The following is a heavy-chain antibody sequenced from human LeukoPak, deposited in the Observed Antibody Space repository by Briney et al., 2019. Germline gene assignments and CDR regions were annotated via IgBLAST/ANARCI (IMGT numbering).Heavy chain of an antibody. CDR1: GFTFSSYW. V-gene: IGHV3-74*01. CDR3: ARDPKFTMVRGAPPFNWFDP. J-gene: IGHJ5*02. Sequence: GGSLRLSCAASGFTFSSYWMHWVRQAPGKGLVWVSRINSDGSSTSYADSVKGRFTISRDNAKNTLYLQMNSLRAEDTAVYYCARDPKFTMVRGAPPFNWFDPWGQGTLVTVSS. CDR2: INSDGSST. D-gene: IGHD3-10*01.